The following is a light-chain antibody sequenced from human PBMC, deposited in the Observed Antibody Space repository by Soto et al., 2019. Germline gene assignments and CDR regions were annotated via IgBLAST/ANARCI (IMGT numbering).Light chain of an antibody. J-gene: IGLJ3*02. CDR2: SIN. Sequence: QTVVTQEPSLTVSPGGTFTLNCASSSGAVNSAYYPSWFQQIPGQAPRALIYSINNRHSWTPARFSGSLLGGKAALTLSGVQPEDEAEYYCLLYYGGAWVFGGGTKLTVL. CDR1: SGAVNSAYY. CDR3: LLYYGGAWV. V-gene: IGLV7-43*01.